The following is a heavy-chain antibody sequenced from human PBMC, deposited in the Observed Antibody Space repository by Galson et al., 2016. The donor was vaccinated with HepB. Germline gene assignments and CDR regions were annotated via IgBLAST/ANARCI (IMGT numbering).Heavy chain of an antibody. CDR2: INPNGSGT. V-gene: IGHV1-46*01. D-gene: IGHD2-15*01. Sequence: QSGAGVKKPGASVKVSCKASEYTFTRYYIHWVRQAPGQGLEWMGIINPNGSGTRYAQKFQGRVTMTRDTSTSTVYMELSSLRSEDTAVYYCARGCSGGIECGFDPWGQGTLVTVSS. CDR1: EYTFTRYY. J-gene: IGHJ5*02. CDR3: ARGCSGGIECGFDP.